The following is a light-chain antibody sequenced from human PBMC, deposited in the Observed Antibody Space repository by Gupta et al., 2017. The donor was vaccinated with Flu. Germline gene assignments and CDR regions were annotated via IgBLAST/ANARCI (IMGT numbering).Light chain of an antibody. CDR2: DAS. V-gene: IGKV3-11*01. CDR3: QQCSNWLT. CDR1: QSVSRY. Sequence: SPAPLSLSPRQRATLSCRDSQSVSRYLAWSQQKPGRAPRLLIYDASNRDTGSPDRFRRSGSGTDFTLTSSSPEHEDFAVYYWQQCSNWLTFGGGTKAGIQ. J-gene: IGKJ4*01.